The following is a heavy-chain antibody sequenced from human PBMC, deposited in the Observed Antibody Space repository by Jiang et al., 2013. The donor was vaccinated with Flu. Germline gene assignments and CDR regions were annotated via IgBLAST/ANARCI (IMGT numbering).Heavy chain of an antibody. Sequence: GLVKPSETLSLTCTVSGGSISSSSYYWGWIRQPPGKGLEWIGSIYYSGSTYYNPSLKSRVTISVDTSKNQFSLKLSSVTAADTAVYYCAREYSSGWQFDYWGQGTLVTVSS. D-gene: IGHD6-19*01. CDR2: IYYSGST. CDR3: AREYSSGWQFDY. V-gene: IGHV4-39*01. J-gene: IGHJ4*02. CDR1: GGSISSSSYY.